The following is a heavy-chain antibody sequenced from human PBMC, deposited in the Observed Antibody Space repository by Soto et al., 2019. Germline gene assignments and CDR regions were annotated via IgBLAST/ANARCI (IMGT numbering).Heavy chain of an antibody. J-gene: IGHJ4*02. Sequence: HPGGSLRLSCAASGFTFSSYGMHWVRQAPGKGLEWVAVISYDGSNKYYADSVKGRFTISRDNSKNTLYLQMNSLRAEDTAVYYCTTDHPYYYDGSAFDHWGQGTLVTVSS. V-gene: IGHV3-30*03. CDR3: TTDHPYYYDGSAFDH. CDR1: GFTFSSYG. CDR2: ISYDGSNK. D-gene: IGHD3-22*01.